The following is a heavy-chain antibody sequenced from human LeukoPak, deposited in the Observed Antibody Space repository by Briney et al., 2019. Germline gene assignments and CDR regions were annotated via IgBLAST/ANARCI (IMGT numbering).Heavy chain of an antibody. J-gene: IGHJ6*02. Sequence: GGSLRLSCAASGFTFSSYWMSWVRQAPGKGLEWVANIKQDGSEKYYVDSVKGRFTISRDNAKNSLYLQTNSLRAEDTAVYYCAREFCSGGSCYLYYYYYYGMDVWGQGTTVTVSS. CDR2: IKQDGSEK. V-gene: IGHV3-7*01. D-gene: IGHD2-15*01. CDR3: AREFCSGGSCYLYYYYYYGMDV. CDR1: GFTFSSYW.